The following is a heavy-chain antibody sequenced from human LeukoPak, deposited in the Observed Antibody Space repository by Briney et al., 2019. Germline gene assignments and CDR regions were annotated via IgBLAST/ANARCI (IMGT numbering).Heavy chain of an antibody. J-gene: IGHJ4*02. CDR1: GGSISSSSYY. V-gene: IGHV4-39*07. CDR2: IYYSGST. D-gene: IGHD3-10*01. Sequence: PSETLSLTCTVSGGSISSSSYYWGWIRQPPGKGLEWIGSIYYSGSTYYNPSLKSRVTISVDTSKNQFSLKLSSVTAADTAVYYCARVGMVRGVIKYYWGQGTLVTVSS. CDR3: ARVGMVRGVIKYY.